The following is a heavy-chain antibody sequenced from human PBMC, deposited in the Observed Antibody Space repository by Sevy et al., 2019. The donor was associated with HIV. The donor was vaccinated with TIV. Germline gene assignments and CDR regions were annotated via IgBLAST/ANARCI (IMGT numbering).Heavy chain of an antibody. CDR3: ARISTLRWKFNWFDP. D-gene: IGHD1-1*01. CDR1: GYTFSSYG. CDR2: IVTYNGNI. J-gene: IGHJ5*02. Sequence: AAVKVSCKASGYTFSSYGISWVGQVPGQGLEWMGWIVTYNGNIKYSQKVQDRVTMTTDTSTSTAYMELRSLTSVDTAVYFCARISTLRWKFNWFDPWGQGTVVTVSS. V-gene: IGHV1-18*01.